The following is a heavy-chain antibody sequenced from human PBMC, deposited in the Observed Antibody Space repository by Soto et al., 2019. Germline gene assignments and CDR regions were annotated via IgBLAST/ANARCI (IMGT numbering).Heavy chain of an antibody. Sequence: QVQLVQSGAEVKKPGSSVKVSCKASGGTFSSYTISWVRQAPGQGLEWMGRIIPILGIANYAQKFQGRVTITADKSTSTAYMELSSLRSEDTAVYYCARDPPTFGEWAYYFDYWGQGTLVTVSS. D-gene: IGHD3-10*01. CDR1: GGTFSSYT. J-gene: IGHJ4*02. V-gene: IGHV1-69*08. CDR3: ARDPPTFGEWAYYFDY. CDR2: IIPILGIA.